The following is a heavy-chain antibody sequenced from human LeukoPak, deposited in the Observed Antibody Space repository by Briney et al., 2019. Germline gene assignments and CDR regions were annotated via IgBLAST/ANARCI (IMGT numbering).Heavy chain of an antibody. V-gene: IGHV3-23*01. CDR2: ISGSGHNT. J-gene: IGHJ6*01. CDR1: GFTFTVFA. Sequence: PVGTLRLSCAASGFTFTVFAMSWVRRTPGKGLECVSGISGSGHNTPHADSVKGRFTISRDNSKNTLYLEMNSLRAEDTAIYYCAKMKAHTLPKYYMDVWGQRTTVTVSS. D-gene: IGHD1-26*01. CDR3: AKMKAHTLPKYYMDV.